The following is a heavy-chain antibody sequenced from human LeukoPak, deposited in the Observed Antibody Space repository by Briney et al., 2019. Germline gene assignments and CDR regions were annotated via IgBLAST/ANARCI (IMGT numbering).Heavy chain of an antibody. CDR3: ARDPTNSGNYYYYYYMDV. CDR2: IYTSGST. CDR1: GGSISSGSYY. D-gene: IGHD5-12*01. Sequence: SGTLSLTCTVSGGSISSGSYYWSWIRQPAGKGLEWIGRIYTSGSTNYNPSLKSRVTISVDTSKNQFSLKLSSVTAADTAVYYCARDPTNSGNYYYYYYMDVWGKGTTVTVSS. V-gene: IGHV4-61*02. J-gene: IGHJ6*03.